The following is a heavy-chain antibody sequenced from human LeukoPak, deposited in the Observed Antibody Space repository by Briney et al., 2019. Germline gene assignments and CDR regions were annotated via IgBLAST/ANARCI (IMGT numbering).Heavy chain of an antibody. CDR3: ARGNGNYRYYFDY. CDR1: GFTFSSYS. V-gene: IGHV3-21*01. CDR2: ISGRSNYI. J-gene: IGHJ4*02. D-gene: IGHD1-7*01. Sequence: GGSLRLSCAASGFTFSSYSMNWVRQAPGKGLEWVSFISGRSNYIYYADSVRGRFTISRDNAKNSLYLQMNSLRAEDTAVYYCARGNGNYRYYFDYWGQGTLVTVSS.